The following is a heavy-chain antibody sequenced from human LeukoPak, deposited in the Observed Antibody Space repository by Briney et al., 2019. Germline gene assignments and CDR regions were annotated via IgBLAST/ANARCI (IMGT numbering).Heavy chain of an antibody. D-gene: IGHD3-10*01. Sequence: GGSLRLSCAASGFTFSSYWMHWVRQAPGKGLVWVSRINSDGSSTSYADSAKGRFTISRDNAKNTLYLQMNSLRAEDTAVYYCARDAVRWFGELYAFDIWGQGTMVTVSS. CDR1: GFTFSSYW. CDR2: INSDGSST. CDR3: ARDAVRWFGELYAFDI. V-gene: IGHV3-74*01. J-gene: IGHJ3*02.